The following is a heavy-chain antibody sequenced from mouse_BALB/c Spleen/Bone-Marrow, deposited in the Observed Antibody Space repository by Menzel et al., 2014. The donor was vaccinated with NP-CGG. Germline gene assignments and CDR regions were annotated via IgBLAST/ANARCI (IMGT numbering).Heavy chain of an antibody. CDR2: INNGGTYT. CDR3: ALNWDSAY. V-gene: IGHV5-6*01. J-gene: IGHJ3*01. CDR1: GFTFSSYG. Sequence: EVQGVESGGDLVKPGGSLKLSCAASGFTFSSYGMSWVRQTPDKRLEWVATINNGGTYTYYPDSVKGRFTISRDNAKNTLYLQMSSLKSEDTAMYCCALNWDSAYWGQGTLVTVSA. D-gene: IGHD4-1*02.